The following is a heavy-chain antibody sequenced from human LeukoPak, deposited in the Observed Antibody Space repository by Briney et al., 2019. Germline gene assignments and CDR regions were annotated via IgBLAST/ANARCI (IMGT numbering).Heavy chain of an antibody. CDR2: INPNSGGT. CDR1: GYTFTCYY. CDR3: ARGFVPTVTPGY. D-gene: IGHD4-17*01. Sequence: ASVKVSCKASGYTFTCYYMHWVRQAPGQGLEWMGWINPNSGGTNYAQKFQGRVTMTRDTSISTAYMELSRLRSDDTAVYYCARGFVPTVTPGYWGQGTLVTVSS. V-gene: IGHV1-2*02. J-gene: IGHJ4*02.